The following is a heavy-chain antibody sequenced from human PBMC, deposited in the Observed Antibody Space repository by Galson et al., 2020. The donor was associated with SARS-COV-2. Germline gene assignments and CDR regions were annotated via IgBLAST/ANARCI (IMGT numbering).Heavy chain of an antibody. CDR3: ATPLFGVVPSEIDY. Sequence: ETSETLSLTCTVSGGSVSDSNYYWGWIRQPPGKGLEWIGNFYYSGSTYYNPSLKSRVTISADTSKNQFSLKLSSVTAADTAVYYCATPLFGVVPSEIDYWGQGTLVTVSS. V-gene: IGHV4-39*01. J-gene: IGHJ4*02. CDR1: GGSVSDSNYY. D-gene: IGHD3-3*01. CDR2: FYYSGST.